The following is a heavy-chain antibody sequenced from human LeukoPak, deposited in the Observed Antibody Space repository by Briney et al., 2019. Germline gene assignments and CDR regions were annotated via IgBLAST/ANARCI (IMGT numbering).Heavy chain of an antibody. CDR2: IIPIFGTA. CDR1: GGTFSSYA. Sequence: SVKVSCKASGGTFSSYAISWVRQAPGQGLEWMGGIIPIFGTANYAQKFQGRVTITADESTSTAYMELSRLRSDDTAVYYCARAKVGATSGFDYWGQGTLVTVSS. CDR3: ARAKVGATSGFDY. D-gene: IGHD1-26*01. V-gene: IGHV1-69*01. J-gene: IGHJ4*02.